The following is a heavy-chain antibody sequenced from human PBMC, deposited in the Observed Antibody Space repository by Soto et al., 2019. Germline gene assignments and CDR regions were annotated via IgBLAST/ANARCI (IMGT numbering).Heavy chain of an antibody. CDR1: GFTFSSYW. D-gene: IGHD4-17*01. CDR2: IKQDGSEK. J-gene: IGHJ4*02. V-gene: IGHV3-7*01. CDR3: AASPDYGPQFDF. Sequence: GGSLRLSCAASGFTFSSYWINWVRQAPGKGLEWVANIKQDGSEKYYVDSVKGRFTIPRDSAENSVYLQMRSLGAEDTAVYYCAASPDYGPQFDFWGQGSLVTVSS.